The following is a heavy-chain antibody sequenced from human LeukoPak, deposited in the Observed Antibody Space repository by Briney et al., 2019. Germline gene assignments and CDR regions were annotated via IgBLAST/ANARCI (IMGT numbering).Heavy chain of an antibody. CDR3: ARAGRYCSGGSCYSAGYYYYYYNMDV. V-gene: IGHV1-18*01. J-gene: IGHJ6*03. CDR2: ISAYNGNT. CDR1: GYTFTSYG. Sequence: ASVKVSCKASGYTFTSYGISWVRQAPGQGLEWMGWISAYNGNTNYAQKLQGRVTMTTDTSTSTVYMELSSLRSEDTAVYYCARAGRYCSGGSCYSAGYYYYYYNMDVWGKGTTVTASS. D-gene: IGHD2-15*01.